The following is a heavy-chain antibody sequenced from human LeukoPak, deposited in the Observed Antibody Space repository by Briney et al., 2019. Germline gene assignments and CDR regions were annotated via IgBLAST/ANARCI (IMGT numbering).Heavy chain of an antibody. D-gene: IGHD6-19*01. Sequence: QTGGSLRLSCAASGFTFSSYAMSWVRQPPGKGLEWVSVIYSDGSTYYADSVKGRFTISRDNSKTTLYLQMNSLRAEDTAVYYCARAVAGTGVFDYWGQGTLVTVSS. CDR2: IYSDGST. J-gene: IGHJ4*02. CDR3: ARAVAGTGVFDY. CDR1: GFTFSSYA. V-gene: IGHV3-66*01.